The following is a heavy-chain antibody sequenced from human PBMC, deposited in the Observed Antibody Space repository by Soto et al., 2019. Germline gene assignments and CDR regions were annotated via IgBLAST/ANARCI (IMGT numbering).Heavy chain of an antibody. CDR2: ITPLFGTP. V-gene: IGHV1-69*01. CDR3: ARQFDYDTSGYYYDY. CDR1: GGTFNKYA. J-gene: IGHJ4*02. D-gene: IGHD3-22*01. Sequence: QVQLVQSGTEVKKPGSSVKVSCTASGGTFNKYAIDWVRQAPGQGLEWMGGITPLFGTPNYAKRFQGRVTISSDEVTSTAYMELRSLRSDDTGVYYCARQFDYDTSGYYYDYWGQGTLVTVSS.